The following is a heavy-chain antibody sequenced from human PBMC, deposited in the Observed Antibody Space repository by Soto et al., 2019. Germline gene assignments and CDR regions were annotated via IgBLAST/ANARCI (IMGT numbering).Heavy chain of an antibody. CDR3: ARGFGHNSGAFDF. D-gene: IGHD1-1*01. CDR1: GFTFSDYG. CDR2: IWYDGSNK. J-gene: IGHJ4*02. Sequence: QVQLVESGGAVVQPGRSLRLSCVGSGFTFSDYGIHWVRQAPGKGPEWVAVIWYDGSNKYYGDSVKGRVTISRDNSEKTVNLQMNSLRAEDTAVYFCARGFGHNSGAFDFWGQGTPLIVSA. V-gene: IGHV3-33*01.